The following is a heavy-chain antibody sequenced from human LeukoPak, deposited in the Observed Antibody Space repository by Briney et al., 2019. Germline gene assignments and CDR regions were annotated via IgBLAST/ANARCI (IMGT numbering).Heavy chain of an antibody. Sequence: ASVKVSCKASGYTFTSYGISWVRQATGQGLEWMGWMNPNSGNTGYAQKFQGRVTMTRNTSISTAYMELSSLRSEDTAVYYCARRLTSPSDYGMDVWGQGTTVTVSS. CDR2: MNPNSGNT. V-gene: IGHV1-8*02. CDR3: ARRLTSPSDYGMDV. D-gene: IGHD2-2*01. J-gene: IGHJ6*02. CDR1: GYTFTSYG.